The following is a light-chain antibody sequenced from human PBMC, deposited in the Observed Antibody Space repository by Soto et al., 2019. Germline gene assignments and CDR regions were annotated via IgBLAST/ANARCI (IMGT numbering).Light chain of an antibody. V-gene: IGKV3-15*01. CDR3: RQGDSWPLT. CDR2: GAS. J-gene: IGKJ2*01. CDR1: QSITSE. Sequence: EIVMTQSPATLSVSPGETATLSCRASQSITSELAWYQQKPGQPPRLLIYGASTRATGVPARFTGSGSGSEVTLTISGLQSEDFAVYYCRQGDSWPLTFGQGTRLEI.